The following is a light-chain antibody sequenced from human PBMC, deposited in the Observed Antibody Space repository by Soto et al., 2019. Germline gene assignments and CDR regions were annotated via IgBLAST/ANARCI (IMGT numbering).Light chain of an antibody. V-gene: IGKV1-39*01. CDR2: ALS. CDR1: QPISTS. CDR3: QQSYSTQLT. J-gene: IGKJ4*01. Sequence: DIQVTQSTSSLSASIGDRVIITCRASQPISTSLHWFHQKPGKAPKLLIYALSNLQRGVPSRFSGSGTGTEFTLIISSLQPEDVGNYFCQQSYSTQLTFGGGTKVQI.